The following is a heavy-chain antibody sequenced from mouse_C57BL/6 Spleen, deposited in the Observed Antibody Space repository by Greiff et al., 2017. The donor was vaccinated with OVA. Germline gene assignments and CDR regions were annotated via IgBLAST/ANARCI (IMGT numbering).Heavy chain of an antibody. V-gene: IGHV1-9*01. J-gene: IGHJ3*01. CDR1: GYTFTGYW. Sequence: QVQLQQFGAELMKPGASVKLSCKATGYTFTGYWIEWVKQRPGHGLEWIGEILPGSGSTNYNEKFKGKATFTADTSSNTAYMQLSSLTTEDSAIYYCARKGGYYGSSPAWFAYWGQGTLVTVSA. D-gene: IGHD1-1*01. CDR3: ARKGGYYGSSPAWFAY. CDR2: ILPGSGST.